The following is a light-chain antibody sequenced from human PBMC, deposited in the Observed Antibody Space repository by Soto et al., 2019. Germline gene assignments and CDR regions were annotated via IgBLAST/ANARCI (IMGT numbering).Light chain of an antibody. CDR3: QQYNTWPRT. CDR2: GAS. J-gene: IGKJ1*01. V-gene: IGKV3-15*01. Sequence: EIVMTHSPATLSVSPCERATLSCRASQSVSTNFAWYQQKPGQAPRLLIYGASTRATAVPARFTASGSGTEFTLTISSLQSEDFAVYYCQQYNTWPRTFGQGTKVDIK. CDR1: QSVSTN.